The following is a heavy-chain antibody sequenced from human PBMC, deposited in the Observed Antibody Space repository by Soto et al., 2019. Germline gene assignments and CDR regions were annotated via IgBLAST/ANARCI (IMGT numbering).Heavy chain of an antibody. Sequence: QVQLQESGPGLVRPSETLSLTCTVSGGSVSSGDYYWTWIRQPPGKGLEWIGYVYYGGSTNYNPYLKSRVSISVETAKNQFSLRLSSVTAADTAVYYCARIPVDTYMIYWFDPWGQGILVTVSS. V-gene: IGHV4-61*08. CDR1: GGSVSSGDYY. D-gene: IGHD5-18*01. CDR3: ARIPVDTYMIYWFDP. J-gene: IGHJ5*02. CDR2: VYYGGST.